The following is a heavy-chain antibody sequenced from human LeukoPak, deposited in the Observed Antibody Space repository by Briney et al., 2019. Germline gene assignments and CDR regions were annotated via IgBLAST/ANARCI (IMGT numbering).Heavy chain of an antibody. V-gene: IGHV1-18*01. CDR2: ISAYNGNT. D-gene: IGHD5-12*01. CDR3: ARDPRWDSGYDYAPRFDY. J-gene: IGHJ4*02. CDR1: GYTFTSYG. Sequence: GASVKVSCKASGYTFTSYGISWVRQAPGQGLEWMGWISAYNGNTNYAQKLQGRVTMTTDTSTSTAYMELRSLRSDDTAVYYCARDPRWDSGYDYAPRFDYWGQGSLVTVSS.